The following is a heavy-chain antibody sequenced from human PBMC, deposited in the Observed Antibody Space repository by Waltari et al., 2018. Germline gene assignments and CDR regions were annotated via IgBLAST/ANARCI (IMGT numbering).Heavy chain of an antibody. Sequence: QVQLQESGPGLVKPSETLSLTCAVSGYSISSGYYWGLIRQPPGKGLVWIGRIYHSGSTYDSPSLKGRMTISVDTSKNQVSLKLSSVTAADTAVYYCARHSIAAAGTMFDYWGQGTLVTVSS. V-gene: IGHV4-38-2*01. D-gene: IGHD6-13*01. CDR1: GYSISSGYY. CDR3: ARHSIAAAGTMFDY. J-gene: IGHJ4*02. CDR2: IYHSGST.